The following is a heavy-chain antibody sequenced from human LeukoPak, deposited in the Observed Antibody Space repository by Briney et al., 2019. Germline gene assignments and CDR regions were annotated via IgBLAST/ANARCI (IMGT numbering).Heavy chain of an antibody. V-gene: IGHV3-30*02. CDR3: AKDPIRSGWYNWFDP. J-gene: IGHJ5*02. Sequence: GGSLRLSSAASGFTFSSYGMHWVRQAPGKGLEWVAFIRYDGSNKYYADSVKGRFTISRDNSKNTLYLQMNSLRAEDTAVYYCAKDPIRSGWYNWFDPWGQGTLVTVSS. CDR1: GFTFSSYG. D-gene: IGHD6-19*01. CDR2: IRYDGSNK.